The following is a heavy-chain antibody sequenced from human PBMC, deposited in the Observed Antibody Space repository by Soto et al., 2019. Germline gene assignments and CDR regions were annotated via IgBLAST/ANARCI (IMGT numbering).Heavy chain of an antibody. J-gene: IGHJ6*02. Sequence: SVKVSCKASGGTFSSCAISWVRQAPGQGLEWMGGIIPIFGTANYAQKFQGRVTITADESTSTAYMELSSLRSEDTAVYYCARVVPSGYYYYYYGMDVRGQGTTVTVSS. D-gene: IGHD3-22*01. CDR3: ARVVPSGYYYYYYGMDV. CDR2: IIPIFGTA. V-gene: IGHV1-69*13. CDR1: GGTFSSCA.